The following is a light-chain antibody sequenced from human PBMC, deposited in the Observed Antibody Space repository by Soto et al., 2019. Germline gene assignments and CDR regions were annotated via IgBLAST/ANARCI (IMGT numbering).Light chain of an antibody. J-gene: IGKJ1*01. V-gene: IGKV1-5*03. CDR3: QQYNTTSPWT. CDR2: KAS. CDR1: QSISIW. Sequence: DIQMTQSPSTLSASVGDTVTITCRASQSISIWFAWYQQKPGKAPKLLIYKASILEAGVPSKFSGSGSGTEFTLTISSLQPDDFATYYCQQYNTTSPWTFGQGTKVDIK.